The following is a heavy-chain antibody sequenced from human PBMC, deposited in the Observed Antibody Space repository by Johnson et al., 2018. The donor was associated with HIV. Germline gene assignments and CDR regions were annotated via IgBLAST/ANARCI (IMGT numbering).Heavy chain of an antibody. CDR3: AKFGRCPRELEDAFDI. J-gene: IGHJ3*02. D-gene: IGHD1-26*01. V-gene: IGHV3-30*18. Sequence: QVQLVESGGGLVQPGRSLRLSCAASGFTFSNYGMNWVRQAPGKGLEWVAVISYDGSKKYYADSVKGRFTISRDNSKNTLYLQMNSLRVEETDVYYCAKFGRCPRELEDAFDIWGQGTMVTVSS. CDR1: GFTFSNYG. CDR2: ISYDGSKK.